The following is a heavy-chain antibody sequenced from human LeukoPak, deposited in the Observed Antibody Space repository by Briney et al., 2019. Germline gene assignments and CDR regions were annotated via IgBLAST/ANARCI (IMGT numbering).Heavy chain of an antibody. CDR1: GYSFTSYW. CDR2: IYPGDSYT. D-gene: IGHD3-10*01. J-gene: IGHJ3*02. Sequence: GESLKIFCKGSGYSFTSYWIAWVRQMPGKGLEWMGIIYPGDSYTTYSPSFQGQVTISADKSISTAYPQWRSLKASDTAMYYCARRSGSDALDIWGQGTMVTVSS. V-gene: IGHV5-51*01. CDR3: ARRSGSDALDI.